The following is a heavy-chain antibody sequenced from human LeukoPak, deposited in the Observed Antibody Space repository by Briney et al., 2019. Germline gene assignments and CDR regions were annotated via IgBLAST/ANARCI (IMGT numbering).Heavy chain of an antibody. J-gene: IGHJ5*02. V-gene: IGHV3-23*01. CDR3: ARDRKVTMVRGVYNWFDP. Sequence: PGGSLRLSCAASGFTFSDAVMSWVRQAPGKGLEGVSAISGDGGVTYYAASVKDRFTISRDNSKSTVYLQMNSLRAEDTAVYYCARDRKVTMVRGVYNWFDPWGQGTLVTVSS. CDR1: GFTFSDAV. CDR2: ISGDGGVT. D-gene: IGHD3-10*01.